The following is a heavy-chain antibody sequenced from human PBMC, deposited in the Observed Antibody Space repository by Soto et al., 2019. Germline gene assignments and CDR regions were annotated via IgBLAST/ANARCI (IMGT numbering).Heavy chain of an antibody. Sequence: PGGSLRLSCAASGFTFSSYEMNWVRQAPGKGLEWVSYISSSGSTIYYADSVKGRFTISRDNAKNSLYLQMNSLRAEDTAVYYCARVRVVRGPYKPPGFYHYYYGKDVWGQGTTVTVSS. CDR1: GFTFSSYE. D-gene: IGHD3-10*01. V-gene: IGHV3-48*03. CDR3: ARVRVVRGPYKPPGFYHYYYGKDV. CDR2: ISSSGSTI. J-gene: IGHJ6*02.